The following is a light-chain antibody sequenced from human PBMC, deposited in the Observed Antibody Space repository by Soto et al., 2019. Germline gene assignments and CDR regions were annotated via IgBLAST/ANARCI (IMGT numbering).Light chain of an antibody. CDR2: AAS. Sequence: EIVLTQSPGTLSLSPGERDTLSCRASQSISSSYLAWYQQKPGQAPRLLIYAASSSATGIPDRFSGSGSGRDFTLTISRLEPEDFAVYYCQQYGSSSYTFGQGTQLELK. CDR1: QSISSSY. V-gene: IGKV3-20*01. CDR3: QQYGSSSYT. J-gene: IGKJ2*01.